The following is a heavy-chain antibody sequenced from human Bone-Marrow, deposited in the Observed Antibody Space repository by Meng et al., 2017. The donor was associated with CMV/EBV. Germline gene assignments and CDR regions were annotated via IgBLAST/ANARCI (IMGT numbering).Heavy chain of an antibody. CDR2: ISYDGSNK. Sequence: GGSLRLSCAASGFTFSSYAMHWVRQAPGKGLEWVAVISYDGSNKYYADAVKERFTISRNNSKNTMYLQMNSLSAEDTAVYYCARGVYQLLGLGAFDIWGQGTMVTFSS. CDR3: ARGVYQLLGLGAFDI. CDR1: GFTFSSYA. D-gene: IGHD2-2*01. J-gene: IGHJ3*02. V-gene: IGHV3-30*04.